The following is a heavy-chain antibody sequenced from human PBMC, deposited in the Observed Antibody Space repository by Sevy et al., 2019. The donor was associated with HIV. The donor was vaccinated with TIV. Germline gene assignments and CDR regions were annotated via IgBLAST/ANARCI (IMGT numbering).Heavy chain of an antibody. D-gene: IGHD2-2*01. CDR3: ARYIVVVPAAPEHYYYGIDV. V-gene: IGHV1-18*01. J-gene: IGHJ6*02. CDR2: ISAYNGNT. CDR1: GYTFTSYG. Sequence: ASVKVSCKASGYTFTSYGISWVRQAPGQGLEWMGWISAYNGNTNYAQKLQGRVTMTTDTSTSTAYMELRSLRSDDTAVYYCARYIVVVPAAPEHYYYGIDVWGQGTTVTVSS.